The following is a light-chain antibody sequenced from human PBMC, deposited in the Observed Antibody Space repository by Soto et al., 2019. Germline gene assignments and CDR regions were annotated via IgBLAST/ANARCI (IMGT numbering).Light chain of an antibody. V-gene: IGLV2-11*01. CDR1: SSDVGGYNY. CDR2: DVS. Sequence: QSALTQPRSVSGSPGQSVTISCTGTSSDVGGYNYVSWYQQHPGKAPTLMIYDVSKRPSGVPDRFSGSKSGYTASLTISGLQAEDESDYYCCPYAGSFTLVFGGGTK. J-gene: IGLJ2*01. CDR3: CPYAGSFTLV.